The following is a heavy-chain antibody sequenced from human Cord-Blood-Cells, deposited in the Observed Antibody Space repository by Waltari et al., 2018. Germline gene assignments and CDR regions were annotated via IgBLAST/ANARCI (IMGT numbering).Heavy chain of an antibody. CDR1: GSTFPRYA. J-gene: IGHJ4*02. CDR2: MNPNSGNT. CDR3: ARGLYLDY. Sequence: QVQLVQSGAEVKKPGASVKVSFKASGSTFPRYATNWVRQATGQGLEWMGWMNPNSGNTGYAQKFQGRVTITRNTSISTAYMELSSLRSEDTAVYYCARGLYLDYWGQGTLVTVSS. V-gene: IGHV1-8*03.